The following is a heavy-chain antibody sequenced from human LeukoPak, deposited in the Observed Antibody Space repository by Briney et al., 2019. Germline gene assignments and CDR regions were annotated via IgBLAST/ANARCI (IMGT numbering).Heavy chain of an antibody. D-gene: IGHD6-13*01. V-gene: IGHV4-39*01. CDR3: ARGTTGYSSSWYGDDAFDI. J-gene: IGHJ3*02. CDR1: GGSISSSSYY. CDR2: IYYSGST. Sequence: SETLSLTCTVSGGSISSSSYYWGWIRQPPGKGLEWIGSIYYSGSTYYNPSLKSRVTISVDTSKNQFSLKLSSVTAADTAVYYCARGTTGYSSSWYGDDAFDIWGQGTMVTVSS.